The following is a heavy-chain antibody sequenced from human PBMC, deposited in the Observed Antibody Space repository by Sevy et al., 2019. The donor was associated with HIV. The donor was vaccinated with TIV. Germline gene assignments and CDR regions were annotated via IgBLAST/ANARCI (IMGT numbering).Heavy chain of an antibody. CDR1: GFTFSNHA. J-gene: IGHJ3*02. V-gene: IGHV3-30*02. CDR3: ARDRKVLLVVYAIPFDAFDI. D-gene: IGHD2-8*02. Sequence: GGSLRLSCTASGFTFSNHAMHWVRQGPGKGPEWVAFIRNDGSHEYYADSVKGRFTISRDNSKNTLYRQMNSLRPEETAVYYCARDRKVLLVVYAIPFDAFDIWGQGTMVTVSS. CDR2: IRNDGSHE.